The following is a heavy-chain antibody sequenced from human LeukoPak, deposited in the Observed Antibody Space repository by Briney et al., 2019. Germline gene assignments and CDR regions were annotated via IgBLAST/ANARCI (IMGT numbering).Heavy chain of an antibody. CDR2: ISGNGGNT. J-gene: IGHJ4*02. D-gene: IGHD2-2*01. CDR3: ARGESGIVVVPAAPLDY. CDR1: GFTFSSYA. Sequence: GGSLRLSCAASGFTFSSYAISWVRQAPGKGLEWVSGISGNGGNTYYADSVKGRFTISRDNSKNTLYLQMNSLRAEDTAVYYCARGESGIVVVPAAPLDYWGQGTLVTVSS. V-gene: IGHV3-23*01.